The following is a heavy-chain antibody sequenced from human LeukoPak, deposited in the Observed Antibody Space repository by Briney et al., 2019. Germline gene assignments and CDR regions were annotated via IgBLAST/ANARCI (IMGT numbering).Heavy chain of an antibody. J-gene: IGHJ6*02. CDR1: GGSISSGGYY. CDR3: ARERVFSYYDILTGSDYYGMDV. D-gene: IGHD3-9*01. CDR2: IYYSGST. V-gene: IGHV4-31*03. Sequence: SETLSLTCTVSGGSISSGGYYWSWIRQHPGKGLEWIGYIYYSGSTYYNPSLKSRVTISVDTSKNQFSLKLSSVTAADTAVYYCARERVFSYYDILTGSDYYGMDVWGQGTTVTVSS.